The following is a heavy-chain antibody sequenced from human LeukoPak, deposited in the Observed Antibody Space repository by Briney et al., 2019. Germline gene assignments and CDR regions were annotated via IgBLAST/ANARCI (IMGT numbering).Heavy chain of an antibody. V-gene: IGHV3-74*01. D-gene: IGHD2-8*01. CDR2: MNSDGSST. CDR3: ARDVLGQGVDY. Sequence: GGSLRLSCAASGFTFSSHWMHWVRQTPGKGLMWVSHMNSDGSSTTYADSVKGRFTISGDNAKNTLYLQMNSLRADDTALYYRARDVLGQGVDYWGQGTLVTVSS. CDR1: GFTFSSHW. J-gene: IGHJ4*02.